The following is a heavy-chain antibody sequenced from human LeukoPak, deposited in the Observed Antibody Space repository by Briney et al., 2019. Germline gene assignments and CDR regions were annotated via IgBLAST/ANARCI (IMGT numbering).Heavy chain of an antibody. J-gene: IGHJ4*02. CDR3: ARLKVAVAGTTDDY. Sequence: SETLSLTCAVYGGSFSGYYWSWIRQPPGKGLEWIGEINHSGSTNYNPSLKSRVTIPVDTSKNQFSLKLSSVTAADTAVYYCARLKVAVAGTTDDYWGQGTLVTVSS. V-gene: IGHV4-34*01. D-gene: IGHD6-19*01. CDR2: INHSGST. CDR1: GGSFSGYY.